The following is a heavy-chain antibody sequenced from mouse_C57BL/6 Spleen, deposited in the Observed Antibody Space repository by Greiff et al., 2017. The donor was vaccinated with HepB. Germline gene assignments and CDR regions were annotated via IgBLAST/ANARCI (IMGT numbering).Heavy chain of an antibody. CDR3: ARPYYDYDRYYAMDY. D-gene: IGHD2-4*01. J-gene: IGHJ4*01. CDR2: ISSGGSYT. Sequence: EVQVVESGGDLVKPGGSLKLSCAASGFTFSSYGMSWVRQTPDKRLEWVATISSGGSYTYYPDSVKGRFTISRDNAKNTLYLQMSSLKSEDTAMYYCARPYYDYDRYYAMDYWGQGTSVTVSS. CDR1: GFTFSSYG. V-gene: IGHV5-6*01.